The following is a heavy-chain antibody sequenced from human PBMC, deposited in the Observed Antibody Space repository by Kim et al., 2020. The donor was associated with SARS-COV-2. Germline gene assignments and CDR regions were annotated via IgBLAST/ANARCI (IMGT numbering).Heavy chain of an antibody. CDR1: GYTFTGRH. V-gene: IGHV1-2*05. CDR3: ARADYYNGLAV. J-gene: IGHJ6*02. Sequence: ASVKVSCKTSGYTFTGRHLHWVRQAPGQGLEWMGRINPESDDTVYAQEFQGRVTVTSDTSTTTVYLEVERLTSDDTGLYYCARADYYNGLAVWGQGTTVTVSS. CDR2: INPESDDT.